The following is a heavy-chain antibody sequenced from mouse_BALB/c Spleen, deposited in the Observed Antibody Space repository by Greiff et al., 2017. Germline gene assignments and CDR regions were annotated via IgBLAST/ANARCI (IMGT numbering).Heavy chain of an antibody. CDR2: IWRGGST. D-gene: IGHD2-10*02. CDR1: GFSLTSYG. J-gene: IGHJ4*01. CDR3: AKNTGYGNYLYAMDY. Sequence: VQLVESGPSLVQPSQSLSITCTVSGFSLTSYGVHWVRQSPGKGLEWLGVIWRGGSTDYNAAFMSRLSITKDNSKSQVFFKMNSLQADDTAIYYCAKNTGYGNYLYAMDYWGQGTSVTVSS. V-gene: IGHV2-5-1*01.